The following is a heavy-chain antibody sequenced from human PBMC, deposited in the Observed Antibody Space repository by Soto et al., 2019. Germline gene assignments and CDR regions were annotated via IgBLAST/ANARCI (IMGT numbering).Heavy chain of an antibody. CDR3: ARAFDSLVPTAC. CDR1: GFTFSHSW. Sequence: EVQLVESGGGLVQPGGSLRLSCAASGFTFSHSWMYWVRQAPGKGLVCVSRISSDGSYASYADYVKGRFTISRDSAKSTLYMKMNSLSAERTGVYYCARAFDSLVPTACWGQGTLVTISS. V-gene: IGHV3-74*01. CDR2: ISSDGSYA. D-gene: IGHD3-9*01. J-gene: IGHJ4*02.